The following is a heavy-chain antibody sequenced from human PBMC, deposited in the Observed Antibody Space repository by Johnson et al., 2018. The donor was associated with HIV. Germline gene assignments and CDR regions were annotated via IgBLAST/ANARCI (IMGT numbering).Heavy chain of an antibody. CDR3: ARGGYLDAFDI. CDR1: GFTFSSYG. J-gene: IGHJ3*02. CDR2: IWYDGSNK. V-gene: IGHV3-33*01. D-gene: IGHD6-13*01. Sequence: QVQLVESGGGVVQPGRSLRLSCTASGFTFSSYGIHWVRQAPGKGLEWVALIWYDGSNKYYADSVKGRFTISRDNSKNTLYLQMNSLRAEDTAVYYCARGGYLDAFDIWGQGTMVTVSS.